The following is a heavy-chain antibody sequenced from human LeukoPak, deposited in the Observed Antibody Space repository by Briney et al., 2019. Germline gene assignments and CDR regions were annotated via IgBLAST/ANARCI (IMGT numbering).Heavy chain of an antibody. CDR2: ISSSSSYI. CDR1: GFTFSSYS. J-gene: IGHJ4*02. Sequence: GGSLRLSCAASGFTFSSYSMNWVRQAPGKGLEWVSSISSSSSYIYYADSVKGRFTISRDNSKNTLYLQMNSLRAEDTAVYYCALRSIVGAYDDFDYWGQGTLVTVSS. V-gene: IGHV3-21*04. CDR3: ALRSIVGAYDDFDY. D-gene: IGHD1-26*01.